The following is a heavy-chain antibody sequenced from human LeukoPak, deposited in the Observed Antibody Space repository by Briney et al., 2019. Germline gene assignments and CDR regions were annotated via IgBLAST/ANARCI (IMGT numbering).Heavy chain of an antibody. J-gene: IGHJ5*02. V-gene: IGHV3-21*01. CDR1: GFSLSIYV. CDR2: TGLSSSYI. CDR3: ARERSYCSGATCSLDL. D-gene: IGHD2-15*01. Sequence: PGGSLRLSCAASGFSLSIYVMVWVRQAPGKGLEWIASTGLSSSYIGYADSVKGRFTISRDNGENSVYLQMNSLRAEDTAVYFCARERSYCSGATCSLDLWGQGTLVTVSS.